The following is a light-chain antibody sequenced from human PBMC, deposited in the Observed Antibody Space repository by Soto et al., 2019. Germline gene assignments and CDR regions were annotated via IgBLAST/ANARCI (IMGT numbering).Light chain of an antibody. V-gene: IGKV1-9*01. CDR1: QGISSY. CDR3: QHLNTYPRT. CDR2: GAS. Sequence: DIQLTQSPSFLSASVGDRVTITCRASQGISSYLAWYQQPPGKAPKLLIYGASTLQRGVSSRFSGSGSGTEFTLTISSLQPEDFATYYCQHLNTYPRTFGQGTTLEV. J-gene: IGKJ2*01.